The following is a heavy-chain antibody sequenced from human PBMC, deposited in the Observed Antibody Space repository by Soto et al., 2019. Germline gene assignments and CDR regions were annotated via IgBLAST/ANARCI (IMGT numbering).Heavy chain of an antibody. Sequence: PGGSLRLSCAASGFTFSNYWMSWVRQAPGKGLEWVANIKQDGSEKYYVDSLKGRFTISRDNAKNSLYLQMNNLRAEDTAVYFCARLGPTTTNLDYWGQGAQVTVSS. J-gene: IGHJ4*02. V-gene: IGHV3-7*03. CDR2: IKQDGSEK. CDR1: GFTFSNYW. CDR3: ARLGPTTTNLDY. D-gene: IGHD1-26*01.